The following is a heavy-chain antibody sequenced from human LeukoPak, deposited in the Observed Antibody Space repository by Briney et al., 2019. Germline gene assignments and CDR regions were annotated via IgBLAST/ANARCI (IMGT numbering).Heavy chain of an antibody. J-gene: IGHJ6*02. D-gene: IGHD6-19*01. CDR3: ARGGYSGGWSPIDYYDNYGMDV. Sequence: SQTLSLTCTVSGGSFSSDSYYWIWLRPPAGMGLEGIGRIYTSRSYNYNPSLKSRVTISVDTSKNQFSLKLSSVTAADTAVYYGARGGYSGGWSPIDYYDNYGMDVWGQGTTVTVSS. V-gene: IGHV4-61*02. CDR2: IYTSRSY. CDR1: GGSFSSDSYY.